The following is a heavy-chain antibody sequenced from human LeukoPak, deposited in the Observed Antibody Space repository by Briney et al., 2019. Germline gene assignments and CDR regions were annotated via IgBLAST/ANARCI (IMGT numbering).Heavy chain of an antibody. CDR1: GYTFTGYY. D-gene: IGHD1-26*01. CDR3: ARDSPVGATSL. CDR2: INPNSGNT. Sequence: ASVKVSCKASGYTFTGYYMHWVRQAPGQGLEWMGWINPNSGNTNYAQKLQGRVTMTTDTSTSTAYMELRSLRSDDTAVYYCARDSPVGATSLWGQGTLVTVSS. J-gene: IGHJ4*02. V-gene: IGHV1-18*04.